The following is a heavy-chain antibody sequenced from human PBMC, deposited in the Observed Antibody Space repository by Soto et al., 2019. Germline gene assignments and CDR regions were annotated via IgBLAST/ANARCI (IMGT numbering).Heavy chain of an antibody. CDR1: GFTFSSYA. V-gene: IGHV3-23*01. J-gene: IGHJ3*02. D-gene: IGHD2-2*01. CDR2: ISGSGGST. Sequence: GGSLRLSCAASGFTFSSYAMSWVRQAPGKGLEWVSAISGSGGSTYYADSVKGRFTISRDNSKNTLYLQMNSLRAEDTAVYYCAKEAGGNRGYCSSTSCHHKGRAFDIWGQGTMVTVSS. CDR3: AKEAGGNRGYCSSTSCHHKGRAFDI.